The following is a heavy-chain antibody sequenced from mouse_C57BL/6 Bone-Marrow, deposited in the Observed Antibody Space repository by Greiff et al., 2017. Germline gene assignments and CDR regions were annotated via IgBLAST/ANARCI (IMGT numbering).Heavy chain of an antibody. CDR1: GYSFTGYY. Sequence: VQLQQSGPELVKPGASVKISCKASGYSFTGYYMNWVKQSPEKSLEWIGEINPSTGGTTYNQKFKAKATLTVDKSSSTAYMQLKSLTSEDSAVYYCERYDGYWGQGTLVTGSA. CDR2: INPSTGGT. V-gene: IGHV1-42*01. J-gene: IGHJ3*02. CDR3: ERYDGY. D-gene: IGHD2-3*01.